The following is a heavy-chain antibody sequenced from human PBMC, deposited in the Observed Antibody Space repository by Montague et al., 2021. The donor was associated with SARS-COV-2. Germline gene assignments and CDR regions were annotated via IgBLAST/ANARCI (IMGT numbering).Heavy chain of an antibody. Sequence: SETLSLTCSVSGDSISSYYYNWIRQTPGKGLEWIGYAYYVPSTNSTNTHSNPSLKRRVTISLDTSENQFSLKLSSVTAADTAVYYCARTWRFCLSYGMDIWGQGTMVTVSS. V-gene: IGHV4-59*01. CDR3: ARTWRFCLSYGMDI. CDR1: GDSISSYY. CDR2: AYYVPSTNSTNT. D-gene: IGHD3-16*01. J-gene: IGHJ3*02.